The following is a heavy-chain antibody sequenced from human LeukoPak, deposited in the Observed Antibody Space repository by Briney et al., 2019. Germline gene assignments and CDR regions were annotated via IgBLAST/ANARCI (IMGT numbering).Heavy chain of an antibody. CDR2: ISSRRSDI. D-gene: IGHD2-2*01. J-gene: IGHJ4*02. Sequence: GGSLRLSCAGSGFTLSSYSMNWVRQAPGKGLEWVSSISSRRSDIYYADSVKGRFTISRDNAKNSLYLQMNSLRAEDTAVYYCARLPAYCSSTSCYYDYWGQGTLVTVSS. CDR3: ARLPAYCSSTSCYYDY. V-gene: IGHV3-21*01. CDR1: GFTLSSYS.